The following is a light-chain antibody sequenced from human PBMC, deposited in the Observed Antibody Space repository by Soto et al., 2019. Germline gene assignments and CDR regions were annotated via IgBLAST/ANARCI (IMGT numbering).Light chain of an antibody. CDR3: QLYGSPYT. V-gene: IGKV3-11*01. CDR2: DAS. J-gene: IGKJ2*01. CDR1: QSVSSY. Sequence: EIVLTQSPATLSLSPRERATLSCRASQSVSSYLAWYQQKPGQAPRLLIYDASNRATGIPARFSGSGSGTDFTLTIDGLETEDLAVDFCQLYGSPYTFGQGTKLGIK.